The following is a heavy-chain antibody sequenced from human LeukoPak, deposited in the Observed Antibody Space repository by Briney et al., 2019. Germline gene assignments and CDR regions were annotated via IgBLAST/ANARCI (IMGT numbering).Heavy chain of an antibody. D-gene: IGHD2-2*01. V-gene: IGHV3-53*01. CDR1: GFTVSSNY. J-gene: IGHJ4*02. CDR2: IYSGGST. CDR3: AIATSYQLLWPYALFDY. Sequence: GGSLRLSCAASGFTVSSNYMSWVRQAPGKGLGWVSVIYSGGSTYYADSVKGRFTISRDNSKNTLYLQMNSLRAEDTAVYYCAIATSYQLLWPYALFDYWGQGTLVTVSS.